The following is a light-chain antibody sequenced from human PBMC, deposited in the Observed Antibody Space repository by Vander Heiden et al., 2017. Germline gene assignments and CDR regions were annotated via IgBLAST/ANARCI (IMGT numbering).Light chain of an antibody. V-gene: IGKV1-33*01. J-gene: IGKJ4*01. CDR2: DAA. CDR3: QQYDNPRLT. CDR1: QDISNY. Sequence: IPMTQSPSSLSASVGDRVTITCQSSQDISNYLNWYQQKPGKAPKLLIYDAANLETGVPSRFSGSGSGTDFTFTISSLQPEDIATYYCQQYDNPRLTFGGGTKVEIK.